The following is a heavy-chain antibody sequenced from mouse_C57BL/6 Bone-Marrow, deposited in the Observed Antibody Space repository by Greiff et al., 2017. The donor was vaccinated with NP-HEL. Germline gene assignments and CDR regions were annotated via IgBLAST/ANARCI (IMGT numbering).Heavy chain of an antibody. D-gene: IGHD3-2*02. V-gene: IGHV1-54*01. CDR3: ARRAQATPFAY. CDR2: INPGSGGT. Sequence: VKLQQSGAELVRPGTSVKVSCKASGYAFTNYLIEWVKQRPGQGLEWIGVINPGSGGTNYNEKFKGKATLTADKSSSTAYMQLSSLTSEDSAVYFCARRAQATPFAYWGQGTLVTVSA. J-gene: IGHJ3*01. CDR1: GYAFTNYL.